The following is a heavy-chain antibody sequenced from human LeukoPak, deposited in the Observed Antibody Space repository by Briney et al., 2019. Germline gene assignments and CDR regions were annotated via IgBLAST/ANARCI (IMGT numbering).Heavy chain of an antibody. Sequence: PGGSLRLSCAASGFTFSSYAMNWVRQAPGKGLEWVSVISGTGGRTYYADSVKGRFTISRDNSKNTLYLQMNSLRAEDTAVYYCARDAGTAYYYDSSGLGGYFDYWGQGTLVTVSS. CDR1: GFTFSSYA. J-gene: IGHJ4*02. CDR2: ISGTGGRT. CDR3: ARDAGTAYYYDSSGLGGYFDY. D-gene: IGHD3-22*01. V-gene: IGHV3-23*01.